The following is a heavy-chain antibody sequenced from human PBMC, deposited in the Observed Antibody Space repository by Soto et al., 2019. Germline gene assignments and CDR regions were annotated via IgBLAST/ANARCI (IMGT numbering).Heavy chain of an antibody. CDR3: APDNFDY. CDR1: GGSISSSGYY. D-gene: IGHD2-15*01. CDR2: IYYTGTT. J-gene: IGHJ4*02. Sequence: QLQLQESGPGLVKPSETLSLTCTVSGGSISSSGYYWGWIRQPPGKGLEWIGSIYYTGTTYYSPSHKSRGXISVDTSKTHFSLRRCSVTAADTAVYYCAPDNFDYWGQGTLVTVSS. V-gene: IGHV4-39*02.